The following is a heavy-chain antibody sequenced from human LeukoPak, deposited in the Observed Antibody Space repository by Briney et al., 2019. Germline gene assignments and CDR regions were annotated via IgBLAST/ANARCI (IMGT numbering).Heavy chain of an antibody. CDR1: GGSISTYY. D-gene: IGHD3-10*01. J-gene: IGHJ4*02. CDR3: ARHTGSGSSYPLGY. Sequence: SETLSLTCTVSGGSISTYYWSWIRQSPGKGLEWIGYIYYSGSTYYNPSLKSRVIISIDTSKNQFSLKLSSVTAADTAVYYCARHTGSGSSYPLGYWGKGTLVTVSS. V-gene: IGHV4-59*08. CDR2: IYYSGST.